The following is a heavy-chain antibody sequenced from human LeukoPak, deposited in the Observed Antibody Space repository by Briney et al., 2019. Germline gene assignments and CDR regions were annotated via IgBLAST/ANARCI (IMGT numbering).Heavy chain of an antibody. D-gene: IGHD2-15*01. CDR2: IYDSGST. CDR3: ARGLRYCSGGSCSHYYYYYGMDV. Sequence: PSETLSLTCTVSGGSIRSSYYYWGWIRQPPGKGLEWIGSIYDSGSTYYNPSLKSRVTISVDTSKNQFSLKLSSVTAADTAVYYCARGLRYCSGGSCSHYYYYYGMDVWGQGTTVTVSS. V-gene: IGHV4-39*07. J-gene: IGHJ6*02. CDR1: GGSIRSSYYY.